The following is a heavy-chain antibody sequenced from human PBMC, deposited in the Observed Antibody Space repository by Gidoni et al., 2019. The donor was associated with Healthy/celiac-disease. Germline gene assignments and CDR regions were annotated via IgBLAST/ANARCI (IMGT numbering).Heavy chain of an antibody. CDR3: AHSGGPIPMVRGVILDY. CDR1: GFSLSTSGVG. CDR2: IYWDDDK. D-gene: IGHD3-10*01. Sequence: QITLKESGPTLVKPTQTLTLTCTFSGFSLSTSGVGVGWIRQPPGKALEWLALIYWDDDKRYSPSLKSRLTITKDTSKNQVVLTMTNMDPVDTATYYCAHSGGPIPMVRGVILDYWGRGTLVTVSS. J-gene: IGHJ4*02. V-gene: IGHV2-5*02.